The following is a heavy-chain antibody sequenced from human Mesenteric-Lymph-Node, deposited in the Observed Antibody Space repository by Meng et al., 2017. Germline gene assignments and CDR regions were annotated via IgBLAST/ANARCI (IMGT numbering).Heavy chain of an antibody. J-gene: IGHJ4*02. CDR2: IWHDGRNK. D-gene: IGHD3-3*01. V-gene: IGHV3-33*01. CDR1: GFTFSTYG. Sequence: GGSLRLSCAGSGFTFSTYGMHWVRQAPGKGLEWVAVIWHDGRNKQYAESVKGRFTISRDNSKNTLSLEMNYLRDDDTAVYYCARDPGAGYFDFWSGYMDQWGQGTLVTVSS. CDR3: ARDPGAGYFDFWSGYMDQ.